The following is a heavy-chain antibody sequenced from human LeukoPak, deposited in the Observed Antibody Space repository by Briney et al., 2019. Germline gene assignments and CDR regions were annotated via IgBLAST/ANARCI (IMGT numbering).Heavy chain of an antibody. CDR3: AKDSTVAVAGFFDY. CDR2: ISGSGGST. CDR1: GFTFSSYA. V-gene: IGHV3-23*01. D-gene: IGHD6-19*01. J-gene: IGHJ4*02. Sequence: GGSLRLSCEASGFTFSSYAMSWVRQAPGKGLEWVSAISGSGGSTFYADSVKGRFTISRDNSKNTLYLQMNSLRAEDTAVYYCAKDSTVAVAGFFDYWGQGTLVTVSS.